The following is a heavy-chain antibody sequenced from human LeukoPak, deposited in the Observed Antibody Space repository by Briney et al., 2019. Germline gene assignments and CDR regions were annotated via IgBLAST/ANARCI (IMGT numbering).Heavy chain of an antibody. CDR1: GFTFSNYG. J-gene: IGHJ6*03. V-gene: IGHV3-48*01. CDR2: ISSSSSTI. D-gene: IGHD3-3*01. CDR3: ASDYDFWSGYPNYYYMDV. Sequence: GGSLRLSCAASGFTFSNYGMNWVRQAPGKGLEWVSYISSSSSTIYYADSVKGRFTISRDNAKNSLYLQMNSLRAEDTAVYYCASDYDFWSGYPNYYYMDVWGKGTTVTVSS.